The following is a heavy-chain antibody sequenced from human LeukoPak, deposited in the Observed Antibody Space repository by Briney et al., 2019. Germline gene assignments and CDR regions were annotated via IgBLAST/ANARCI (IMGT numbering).Heavy chain of an antibody. CDR1: GFTFNTYW. Sequence: PGGSLRLSCAASGFTFNTYWMTWVRQAPGKGLEGVANVNQVGSETYYVDSVKGRFIISRENAKNSMYLQMNSLRAEDTAVYYCVRGGLYHYSGTSGDYWGQGTLVTVSS. V-gene: IGHV3-7*01. J-gene: IGHJ4*02. D-gene: IGHD1-26*01. CDR3: VRGGLYHYSGTSGDY. CDR2: VNQVGSET.